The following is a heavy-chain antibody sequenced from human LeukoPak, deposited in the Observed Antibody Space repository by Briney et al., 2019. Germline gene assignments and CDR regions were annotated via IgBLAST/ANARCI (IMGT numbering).Heavy chain of an antibody. D-gene: IGHD1-26*01. CDR3: ARRGSYDTFDI. CDR2: IYYSGST. J-gene: IGHJ3*02. Sequence: KSSETLSLTCTVSGGSISSIGSYWGWIRQPPGKGLEWIGNIYYSGSTYYNPSLKSRVTISVDTSKNQFSLKLSSVTAADTAVFYCARRGSYDTFDIWGQGTMVTVSS. V-gene: IGHV4-39*01. CDR1: GGSISSIGSY.